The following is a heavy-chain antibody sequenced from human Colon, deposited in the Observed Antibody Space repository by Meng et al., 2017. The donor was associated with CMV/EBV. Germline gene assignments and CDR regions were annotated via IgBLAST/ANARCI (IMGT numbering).Heavy chain of an antibody. J-gene: IGHJ6*02. V-gene: IGHV3-48*04. CDR1: GFTFSSYS. Sequence: GESLKISCAASGFTFSSYSMNWVRQAPGKGLEWVSYISSSSSTIYYADSVKGRFTISRDNAKNSLYLQMNSLRAEDTAVYYCARDRGYCSSTSCSRDYGMDVWGQGTTVTVSS. CDR3: ARDRGYCSSTSCSRDYGMDV. CDR2: ISSSSSTI. D-gene: IGHD2-2*01.